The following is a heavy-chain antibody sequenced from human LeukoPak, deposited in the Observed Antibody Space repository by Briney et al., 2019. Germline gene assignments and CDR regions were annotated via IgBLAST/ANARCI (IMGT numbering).Heavy chain of an antibody. CDR1: GYTFTGYY. Sequence: ASVKVSCKASGYTFTGYYMHWVRQAPGQGLEWMGWINPNSGGTNYAQKFQGRVTMTRDTSISTAYMELSRLRSDDTAVYCCARDDNYDILTGYYSDAFDIWGQGTMVTVSS. V-gene: IGHV1-2*02. D-gene: IGHD3-9*01. J-gene: IGHJ3*02. CDR2: INPNSGGT. CDR3: ARDDNYDILTGYYSDAFDI.